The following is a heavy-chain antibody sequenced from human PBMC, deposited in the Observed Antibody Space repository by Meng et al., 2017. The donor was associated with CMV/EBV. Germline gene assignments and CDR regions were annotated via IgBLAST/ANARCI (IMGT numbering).Heavy chain of an antibody. CDR1: GGSISSYY. Sequence: SETLSLTCTVSGGSISSYYWSWIRQPPGKGLEWIGYIYYSGSTNYNPSLKSRVTISVDPSKNQFSLKLSSVTAADTAVYYCARDLWVPATPLSRAYYYGMDVWGQGTTVTVSS. D-gene: IGHD2-2*01. CDR2: IYYSGST. V-gene: IGHV4-59*01. J-gene: IGHJ6*02. CDR3: ARDLWVPATPLSRAYYYGMDV.